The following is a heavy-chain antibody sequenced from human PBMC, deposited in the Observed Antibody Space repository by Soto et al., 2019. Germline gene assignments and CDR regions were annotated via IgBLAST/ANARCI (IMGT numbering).Heavy chain of an antibody. V-gene: IGHV3-23*01. CDR1: GFTFSSYA. Sequence: GGSLRLSCAASGFTFSSYAMSWVRQAPGKGLEWVSAISGSGGSTYYADSVKGRFTISRDNSKNTLYLQMKSLRAEDTAVYYCAKCGYPPYLYYFDYWGQGTLVTVSS. J-gene: IGHJ4*02. CDR2: ISGSGGST. D-gene: IGHD3-22*01. CDR3: AKCGYPPYLYYFDY.